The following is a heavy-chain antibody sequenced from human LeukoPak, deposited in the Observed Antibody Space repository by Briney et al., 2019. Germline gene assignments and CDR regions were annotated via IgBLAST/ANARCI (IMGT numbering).Heavy chain of an antibody. V-gene: IGHV1-69*13. CDR3: ARGERKYDFWSPY. Sequence: SVKVSCKASGGTFSSYAISGGRQAPGQGVECMGGIIPIFGTANYAPKLQGRVTINADESTSTDYIELRSLRSEDTAVYYCARGERKYDFWSPYWGQGTLVTVSS. D-gene: IGHD3-3*01. CDR1: GGTFSSYA. J-gene: IGHJ4*02. CDR2: IIPIFGTA.